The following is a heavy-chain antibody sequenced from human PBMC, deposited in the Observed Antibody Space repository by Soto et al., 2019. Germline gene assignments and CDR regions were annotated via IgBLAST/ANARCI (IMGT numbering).Heavy chain of an antibody. V-gene: IGHV3-21*01. D-gene: IGHD4-17*01. CDR1: GFTFSRSS. J-gene: IGHJ3*02. CDR3: ARDYSTDYAGYAFDI. Sequence: ESGGGLVKPGGSLRLSCAASGFTFSRSSMNWVRQAPGKGLEWVSSVSTTSTYIYYADSVKGRFTISRDNAKNSLYLQMNSLRVEDTAVYYCARDYSTDYAGYAFDIWGQGTVVTVSS. CDR2: VSTTSTYI.